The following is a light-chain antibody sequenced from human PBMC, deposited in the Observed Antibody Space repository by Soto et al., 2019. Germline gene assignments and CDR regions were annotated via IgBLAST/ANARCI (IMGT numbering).Light chain of an antibody. V-gene: IGLV2-18*02. Sequence: QSALTQPPSVSGSPGQSVAISCTGTSSDVGSYNRVSWYQQPPGTAPKLMIYDVNNRPSGVPDRFSGSKSGNTASLTISGLHAEDEADYYCSSYTNSSTYVFGTGTKLTVL. CDR2: DVN. J-gene: IGLJ1*01. CDR1: SSDVGSYNR. CDR3: SSYTNSSTYV.